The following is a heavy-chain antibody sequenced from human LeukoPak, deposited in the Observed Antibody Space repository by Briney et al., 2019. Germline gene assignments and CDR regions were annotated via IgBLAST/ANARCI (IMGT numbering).Heavy chain of an antibody. D-gene: IGHD1-26*01. J-gene: IGHJ4*02. CDR2: IIPILGTA. Sequence: GASVKVSCKASGGTFSSYAISWVRQAPGQGLEWMGGIIPILGTANYAQKFQGRVTMTRDTSTSTVYMELSSLRSEDTAVYYCARVGRLIDRWELLWLFDYWGQGTLVTVSS. V-gene: IGHV1-69*05. CDR1: GGTFSSYA. CDR3: ARVGRLIDRWELLWLFDY.